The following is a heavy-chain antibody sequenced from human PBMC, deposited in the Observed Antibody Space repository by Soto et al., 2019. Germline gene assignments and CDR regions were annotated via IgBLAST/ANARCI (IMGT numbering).Heavy chain of an antibody. V-gene: IGHV4-30-4*02. CDR2: IYYTGTT. D-gene: IGHD1-26*01. Sequence: SETLSLTCTVSGGSIRTGEYYWTWIRQPPGKGLEWVGYIYYTGTTYYDPSLKSRVTLSLDTSKNQFSLQLRSVTAADTAVYFCVAMQRWDPTEESWGQGTRVTVSS. CDR1: GGSIRTGEYY. J-gene: IGHJ5*02. CDR3: VAMQRWDPTEES.